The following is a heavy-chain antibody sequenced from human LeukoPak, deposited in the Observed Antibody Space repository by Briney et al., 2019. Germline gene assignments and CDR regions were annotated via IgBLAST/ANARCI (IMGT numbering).Heavy chain of an antibody. CDR2: IIPILGIA. Sequence: SVKVSCKASGYTFTGYYMHWVRQAPGQGLEWMGRIIPILGIADYAQKFQDRVTITAEKSTSTAYMELSSLRSEDTAVYYCARASQDYYGSGSYYRGGDAFDIWGQGTMVTVSS. V-gene: IGHV1-69*04. D-gene: IGHD3-10*01. CDR3: ARASQDYYGSGSYYRGGDAFDI. J-gene: IGHJ3*02. CDR1: GYTFTGYY.